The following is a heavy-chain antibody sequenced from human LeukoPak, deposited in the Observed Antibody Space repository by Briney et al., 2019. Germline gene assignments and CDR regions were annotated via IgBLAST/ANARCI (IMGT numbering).Heavy chain of an antibody. D-gene: IGHD1-26*01. Sequence: SGGSLRLSCAASGFTFVDYAMHWVRQAPGKGLEWVSGITWNSDNIEYADSVKGRFTISRDNSKNTLYLQMNSLRAEDTAVYYCARGGSYLSAFDIWGQGAMVTVSS. CDR3: ARGGSYLSAFDI. J-gene: IGHJ3*02. V-gene: IGHV3-9*01. CDR2: ITWNSDNI. CDR1: GFTFVDYA.